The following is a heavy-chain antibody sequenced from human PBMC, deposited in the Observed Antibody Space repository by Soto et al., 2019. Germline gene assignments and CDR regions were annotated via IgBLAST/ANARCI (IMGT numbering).Heavy chain of an antibody. V-gene: IGHV3-33*01. J-gene: IGHJ3*02. CDR3: ARDFRPYYYDSSGAFDI. CDR1: GFTFSSYG. Sequence: HPGGSLRLSCAASGFTFSSYGMHWVRQAPGKGLEWVAVIWYDGSNKYYADSVKGRFTISRDNSKNTLYLQMNSLRAEDTAVYYCARDFRPYYYDSSGAFDIWGQGTMVTVSS. D-gene: IGHD3-22*01. CDR2: IWYDGSNK.